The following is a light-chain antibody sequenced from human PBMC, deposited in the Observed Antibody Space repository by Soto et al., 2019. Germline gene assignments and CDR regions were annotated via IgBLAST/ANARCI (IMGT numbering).Light chain of an antibody. Sequence: DIVMTQSPDSLAVSLGERATINCKSSQSVLYSSNSKNYLAWYQQNPGQPPKLLIYWASTRESGVPDRFSGSGSGTDFTLTITSLQAEDVAVYYCQQYYNTPFTFGPGTKVDIK. CDR1: QSVLYSSNSKNY. CDR3: QQYYNTPFT. CDR2: WAS. V-gene: IGKV4-1*01. J-gene: IGKJ3*01.